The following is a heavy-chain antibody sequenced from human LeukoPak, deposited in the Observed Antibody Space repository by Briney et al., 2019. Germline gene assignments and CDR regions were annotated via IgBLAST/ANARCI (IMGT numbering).Heavy chain of an antibody. D-gene: IGHD6-13*01. J-gene: IGHJ3*02. V-gene: IGHV3-30*04. CDR1: GFTFSSYA. CDR3: AKDRSIAAGXDAFXI. CDR2: ISYDGSNK. Sequence: GGSLRLSCAASGFTFSSYAMHWVRQAPGKGLEWVAVISYDGSNKYYADSVKGRFTISRDNSKNTLYLQMNSLRAEDTAVYYCAKDRSIAAGXDAFXIXXXXTMVTVSX.